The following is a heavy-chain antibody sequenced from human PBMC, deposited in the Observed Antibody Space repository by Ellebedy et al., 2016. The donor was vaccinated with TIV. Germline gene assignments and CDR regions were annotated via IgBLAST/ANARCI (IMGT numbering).Heavy chain of an antibody. CDR3: ARDGSIAVDGTSDY. D-gene: IGHD6-19*01. Sequence: GGSLRLXXTASGFTFSRRWMGWVRQAPGKGLEWVANIKQDGSEKYYVDSVKGRFTISRDNAKNSLYLQMSSLRAEDTAVYYCARDGSIAVDGTSDYWGQGTLVTVSS. CDR1: GFTFSRRW. J-gene: IGHJ4*02. CDR2: IKQDGSEK. V-gene: IGHV3-7*01.